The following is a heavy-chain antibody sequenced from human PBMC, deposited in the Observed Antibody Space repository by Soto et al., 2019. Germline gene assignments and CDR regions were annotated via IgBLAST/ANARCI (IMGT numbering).Heavy chain of an antibody. CDR2: IGASGDIT. D-gene: IGHD2-21*02. Sequence: GGSLRLACAASGFSFRNFAMIWVRQAPGKGLEWVAGIGASGDITWYADSVKGRLSISRDNSKNTLYLQLNSLRFEDTAVYYCAKDDFTDRGDDYFDYWGPGTLVTVSS. CDR1: GFSFRNFA. V-gene: IGHV3-23*01. J-gene: IGHJ4*02. CDR3: AKDDFTDRGDDYFDY.